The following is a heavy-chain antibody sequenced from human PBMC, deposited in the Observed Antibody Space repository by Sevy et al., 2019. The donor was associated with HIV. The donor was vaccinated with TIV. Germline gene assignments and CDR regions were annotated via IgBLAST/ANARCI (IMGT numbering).Heavy chain of an antibody. CDR2: IKQDGTDK. Sequence: GGSLRLSCAASGFTFATYWMTWVRQAPGKGLEWVAYIKQDGTDKYYVDSVRGRFAISRVNAKNSLYLHMSGLRAEDTAVYYCARALADWGSFHYSSWGRGTLVTVSS. V-gene: IGHV3-7*01. D-gene: IGHD3-16*02. CDR3: ARALADWGSFHYSS. CDR1: GFTFATYW. J-gene: IGHJ4*02.